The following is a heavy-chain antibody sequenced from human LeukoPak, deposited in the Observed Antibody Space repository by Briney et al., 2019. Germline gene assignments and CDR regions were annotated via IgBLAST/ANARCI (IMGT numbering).Heavy chain of an antibody. J-gene: IGHJ6*02. CDR2: IYYSGST. CDR1: GGSISSYY. D-gene: IGHD6-19*01. Sequence: SETLSLTCTVSGGSISSYYWSWIRQPPGKGLEWIGYIYYSGSTNYNPSLKSRVTISVDTSKNQFSLKLSSVTAADTAVYYCARVPGIAVAGANRYYYYGMDVWGQGTTVTVSS. CDR3: ARVPGIAVAGANRYYYYGMDV. V-gene: IGHV4-59*01.